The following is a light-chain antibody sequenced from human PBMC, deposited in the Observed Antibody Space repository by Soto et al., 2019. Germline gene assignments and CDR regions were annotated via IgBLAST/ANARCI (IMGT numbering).Light chain of an antibody. CDR3: TSYTSSSTLEV. CDR1: SRDVGGYNY. Sequence: QSALTQPASVSGSPGQSITISCTGASRDVGGYNYVSWYQHHPGKAPKLMIYDVSNRPSGVSNRFSGSKSGNTASLTISGLQAEDEADYYCTSYTSSSTLEVFGGGTKLTVL. CDR2: DVS. J-gene: IGLJ2*01. V-gene: IGLV2-14*03.